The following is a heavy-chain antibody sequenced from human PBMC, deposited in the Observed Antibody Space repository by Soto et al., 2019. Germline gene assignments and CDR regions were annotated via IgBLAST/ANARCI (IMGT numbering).Heavy chain of an antibody. CDR1: DGSISSYY. CDR3: ARVRRHYDYGDYRWYFDY. CDR2: IYYSGST. D-gene: IGHD4-17*01. Sequence: QVQLQESGPGLVKPSETLSLTCTVSDGSISSYYWSWIRQPPRKGLEWIGYIYYSGSTNYNPSLKSRVTISVDTSTNQFSLKLSSVTAADTAVYYCARVRRHYDYGDYRWYFDYWGQGTLVTVSS. V-gene: IGHV4-59*01. J-gene: IGHJ4*02.